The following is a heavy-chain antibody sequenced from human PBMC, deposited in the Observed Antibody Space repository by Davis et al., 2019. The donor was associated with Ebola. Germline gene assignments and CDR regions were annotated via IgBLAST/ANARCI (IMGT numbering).Heavy chain of an antibody. D-gene: IGHD1-26*01. CDR1: GYTLTELS. CDR3: ASYYDEPSDPFDY. Sequence: ASVKVSCKVSGYTLTELSMHWVRQAAGKGLEWMGGFYPEDGETIYAQKFQGRVTMTEDTSTDTAYMELSSLRSEDTAVYYCASYYDEPSDPFDYWGQGTLVTVSS. V-gene: IGHV1-24*01. CDR2: FYPEDGET. J-gene: IGHJ4*02.